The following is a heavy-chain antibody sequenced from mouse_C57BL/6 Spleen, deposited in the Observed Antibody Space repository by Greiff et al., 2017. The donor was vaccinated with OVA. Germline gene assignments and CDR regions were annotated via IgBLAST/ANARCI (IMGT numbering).Heavy chain of an antibody. V-gene: IGHV14-3*01. J-gene: IGHJ4*01. D-gene: IGHD1-1*01. CDR3: ASIYYCGSSYAMYY. CDR1: GFNIKNTY. CDR2: IDPANGNT. Sequence: VQLQQSVAELVRPGASVKLSCTASGFNIKNTYMPWVKQRPEQGLEWIGRIDPANGNTKYAPQFQGKATITADTSSNTAYLQLSSLTSEDTAIYYCASIYYCGSSYAMYYWGQGTSVTVSS.